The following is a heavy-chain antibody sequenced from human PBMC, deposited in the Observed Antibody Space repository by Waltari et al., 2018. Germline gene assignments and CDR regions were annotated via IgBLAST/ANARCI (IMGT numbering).Heavy chain of an antibody. Sequence: EVQLVQSGTEVKKPGESLKISCKGSGYSFTNYWIGWVRQMPGKGREWMGIIYPTDSDTRYSPSFQGQVTISADKSISTTYLQWSSLKASDTAMYYCARRWCSGGVCYGDYWGQGTLVTVSS. CDR3: ARRWCSGGVCYGDY. CDR2: IYPTDSDT. J-gene: IGHJ4*02. CDR1: GYSFTNYW. D-gene: IGHD2-8*02. V-gene: IGHV5-51*01.